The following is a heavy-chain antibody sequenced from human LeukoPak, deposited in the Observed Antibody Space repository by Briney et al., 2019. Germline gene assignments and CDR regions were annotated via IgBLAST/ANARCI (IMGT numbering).Heavy chain of an antibody. CDR1: GGTFSSYA. J-gene: IGHJ4*02. V-gene: IGHV1-69*13. CDR2: IIPIFGTA. CDR3: ASGLTVAAAKHDC. D-gene: IGHD6-13*01. Sequence: ASVKVSCKASGGTFSSYAISWVRQAPGQGLERMGGIIPIFGTANYAQKFQGRVTITADESTSTAYMELSSLRSEDTAVYYCASGLTVAAAKHDCWGQGTLVTVSS.